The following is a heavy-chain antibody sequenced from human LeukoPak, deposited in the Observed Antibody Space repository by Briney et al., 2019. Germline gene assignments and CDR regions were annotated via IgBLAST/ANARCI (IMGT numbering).Heavy chain of an antibody. CDR3: ARDGRIAVAAH. V-gene: IGHV1-18*04. CDR1: GSPFTSYG. CDR2: ISPYNGNT. Sequence: ASVKVSSKASGSPFTSYGISWLRQAPGQGLEWMGWISPYNGNTNYSQKLQGRVTMTTDTSTSTAYMELRSLRSDDTAVYSCARDGRIAVAAHWGQGTLVTVSS. D-gene: IGHD6-19*01. J-gene: IGHJ4*02.